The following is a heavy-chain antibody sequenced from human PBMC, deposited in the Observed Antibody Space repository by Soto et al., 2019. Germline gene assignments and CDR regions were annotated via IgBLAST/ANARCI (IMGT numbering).Heavy chain of an antibody. CDR2: ISGSGGST. J-gene: IGHJ4*02. V-gene: IGHV3-23*01. CDR3: ARDLSSSSNFYFDY. CDR1: GFTFSSYA. D-gene: IGHD6-6*01. Sequence: GGSLRLSCAASGFTFSSYAMSWVRQAPGKGLEWVSAISGSGGSTYYADSVKGRFTISRDNAKNTLYLQMNSLRAEDTAVYYCARDLSSSSNFYFDYWGQGTLVTVSS.